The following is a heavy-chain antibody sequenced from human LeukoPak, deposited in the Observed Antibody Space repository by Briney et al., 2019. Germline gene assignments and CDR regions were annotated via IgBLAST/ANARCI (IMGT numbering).Heavy chain of an antibody. V-gene: IGHV3-33*06. CDR1: GFTFSSYG. Sequence: GGSLRLSCAASGFTFSSYGMHWVRQAPGKGLEWVAVTWYDGSNKYYADSVKGRFTISRDNSKNTLYLQMNSLRAEDTAVYYCAKERFSGWTHDAFDIWGQGTMVTVSS. CDR3: AKERFSGWTHDAFDI. D-gene: IGHD6-19*01. J-gene: IGHJ3*02. CDR2: TWYDGSNK.